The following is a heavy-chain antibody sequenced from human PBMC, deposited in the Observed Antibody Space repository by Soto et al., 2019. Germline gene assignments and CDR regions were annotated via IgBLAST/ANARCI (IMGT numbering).Heavy chain of an antibody. J-gene: IGHJ6*02. CDR1: GYSFTSYW. CDR2: IDPSDSYT. Sequence: GESLKISCKGSGYSFTSYWISWVRQMPGKGLEWMGRIDPSDSYTNYSPSFQGHVTISADKSISTAYLQWSSLEASDTAMYYCASSPRGYCSSTSCRELGNYYGMDGWGQGTTVTVAS. D-gene: IGHD2-2*01. V-gene: IGHV5-10-1*01. CDR3: ASSPRGYCSSTSCRELGNYYGMDG.